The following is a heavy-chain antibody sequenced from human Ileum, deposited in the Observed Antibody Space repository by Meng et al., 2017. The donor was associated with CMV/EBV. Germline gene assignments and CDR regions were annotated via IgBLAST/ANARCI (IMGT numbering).Heavy chain of an antibody. D-gene: IGHD5-24*01. CDR2: MNQDGSTR. V-gene: IGHV3-7*01. CDR1: GFTFSGYW. J-gene: IGHJ5*02. CDR3: ARETNLGS. Sequence: GESLKISCSASGFTFSGYWMTWVRQAPGKGLEFLATMNQDGSTRSYVDSVKGRFTISRDNAKNSLYLQMNSLRVEDTAMYYCARETNLGSWGQGMLVTVSS.